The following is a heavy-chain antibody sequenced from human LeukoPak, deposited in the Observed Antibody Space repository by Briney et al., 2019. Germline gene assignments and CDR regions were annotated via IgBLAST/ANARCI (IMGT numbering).Heavy chain of an antibody. J-gene: IGHJ4*02. CDR3: ARSLKAGDYGPPVFDY. CDR2: ISSSSSTI. D-gene: IGHD4/OR15-4a*01. V-gene: IGHV3-48*01. CDR1: GFTFSSYS. Sequence: GGSLRLSCAASGFTFSSYSMNWVRQAPGKGLEWVSHISSSSSTIYYADSVKGRFTISRDNAKNSLYLQMNSLRAEDTAVYYCARSLKAGDYGPPVFDYWGQGTLVTVSS.